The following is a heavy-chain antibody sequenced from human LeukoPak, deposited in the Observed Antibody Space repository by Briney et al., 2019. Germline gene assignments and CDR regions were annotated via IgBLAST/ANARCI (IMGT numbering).Heavy chain of an antibody. CDR1: GFSFSTYG. V-gene: IGHV3-30*03. CDR3: VRGAYSSSWLNFDY. D-gene: IGHD6-13*01. J-gene: IGHJ4*02. CDR2: IPYDGSNK. Sequence: GGSLRLSCAASGFSFSTYGMHWVRQAPGKGLEWVALIPYDGSNKYYADSVKGRFTVSRDNSKNTLYLQMNSLRAEDTAVYYCVRGAYSSSWLNFDYWGQGTLVTVSS.